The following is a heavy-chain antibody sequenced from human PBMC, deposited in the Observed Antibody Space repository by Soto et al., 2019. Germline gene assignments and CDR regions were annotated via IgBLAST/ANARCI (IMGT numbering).Heavy chain of an antibody. J-gene: IGHJ4*02. Sequence: LSLTCTVSGGSISSYYWSWIRQPPGKGLEWIGYIYYSGSTNYNPSLKSRVTISVDTSKNQFSLKLSSVTAADTAVYYCARSNPDYYDSSGSLDYWGQGALVTVSS. CDR2: IYYSGST. CDR3: ARSNPDYYDSSGSLDY. V-gene: IGHV4-59*01. D-gene: IGHD3-22*01. CDR1: GGSISSYY.